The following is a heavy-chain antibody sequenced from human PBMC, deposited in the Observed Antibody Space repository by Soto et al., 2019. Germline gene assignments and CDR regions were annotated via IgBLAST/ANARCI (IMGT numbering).Heavy chain of an antibody. CDR3: ARDQITMIVVGTGYYYYYGMDV. D-gene: IGHD3-22*01. Sequence: QVQLVESGGGVVQPGRSLRLCCAASGFTFSSYAMHWVRQAPGKGLEWVAVISYDGSNKYYADSVKGRFTISRDNSKNTLYLQMNSLRAEDTAVYYCARDQITMIVVGTGYYYYYGMDVWGQGTTVTVSS. CDR2: ISYDGSNK. J-gene: IGHJ6*02. CDR1: GFTFSSYA. V-gene: IGHV3-30-3*01.